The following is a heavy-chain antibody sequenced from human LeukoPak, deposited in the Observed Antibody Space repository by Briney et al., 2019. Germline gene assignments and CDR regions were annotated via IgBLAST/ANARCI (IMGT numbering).Heavy chain of an antibody. CDR1: GFTFSSYG. V-gene: IGHV3-23*01. Sequence: GGSLRLSCAASGFTFSSYGMSWVRQAPGKGLEWVSAISGSGGSTYYADSVKGRFTISRDNAKNSLYLQMNSLRAEDTAVYYCARESRGDTAMVNYWGQGTLVTVSS. CDR2: ISGSGGST. J-gene: IGHJ4*02. D-gene: IGHD5-18*01. CDR3: ARESRGDTAMVNY.